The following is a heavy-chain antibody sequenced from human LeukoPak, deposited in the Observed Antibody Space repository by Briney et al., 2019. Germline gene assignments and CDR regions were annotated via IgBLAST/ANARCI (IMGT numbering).Heavy chain of an antibody. CDR1: GGFIRSDY. Sequence: SETLSLTCTVSGGFIRSDYWSWIRQPPGKGLEWIGYIYNNGRTNYNPSLKSRVTISVDTSKNQFSLKPSSVTAADTAVYYCARARIAYYFDYWGQGTLVTVSS. J-gene: IGHJ4*02. D-gene: IGHD2-21*01. V-gene: IGHV4-59*01. CDR2: IYNNGRT. CDR3: ARARIAYYFDY.